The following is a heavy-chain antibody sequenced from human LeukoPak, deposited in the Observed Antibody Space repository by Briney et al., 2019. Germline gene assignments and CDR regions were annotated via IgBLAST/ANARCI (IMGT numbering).Heavy chain of an antibody. V-gene: IGHV3-23*01. Sequence: GGSLRLSCAASGFTFSSYAMSWVRQAPGKGLEWVSAISGSGGSTYYADSVKGRFTISRDNSKNTLYLQMNSLRAEDTAVYYCXXXXXXXXXGYYYYGMDVWGQGTTVTVSS. CDR1: GFTFSSYA. J-gene: IGHJ6*02. CDR3: XXXXXXXXXGYYYYGMDV. CDR2: ISGSGGST.